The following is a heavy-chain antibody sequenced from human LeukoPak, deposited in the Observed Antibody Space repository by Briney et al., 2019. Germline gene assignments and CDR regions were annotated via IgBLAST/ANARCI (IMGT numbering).Heavy chain of an antibody. D-gene: IGHD3-9*01. CDR1: GFTFSSYE. V-gene: IGHV3-48*03. CDR3: ARVGYDIVYYYYGMDV. CDR2: ISSSGSTI. Sequence: GGSLRLSCAASGFTFSSYEMNWVRQAPGKGLEWVSYISSSGSTIYYADSVKGRFTISRDNAKNSLYLQMNSLRAEDTAVYYCARVGYDIVYYYYGMDVWGKGTTVTVSS. J-gene: IGHJ6*04.